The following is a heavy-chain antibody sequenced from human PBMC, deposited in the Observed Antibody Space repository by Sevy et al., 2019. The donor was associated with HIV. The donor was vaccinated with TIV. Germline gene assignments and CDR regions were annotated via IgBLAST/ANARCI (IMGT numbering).Heavy chain of an antibody. CDR1: GFGFSSYW. CDR3: ARDRRSYSYDNGGYADY. V-gene: IGHV3-7*01. D-gene: IGHD3-22*01. Sequence: GSLRLSCAASGFGFSSYWMSWVRQAPGKGLEWVANIKQDGSEKNYVDSVMGRFTISSDNAKNSLFLEMNSLRAEDTAVYFCARDRRSYSYDNGGYADYWGEGTLVSVSS. CDR2: IKQDGSEK. J-gene: IGHJ4*02.